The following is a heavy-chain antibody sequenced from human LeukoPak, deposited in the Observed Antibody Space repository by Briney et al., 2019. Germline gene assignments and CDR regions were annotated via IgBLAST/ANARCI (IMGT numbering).Heavy chain of an antibody. CDR1: GYTFTGYY. Sequence: ASVKVSCKASGYTFTGYYMHWVRQAPGQGLEWMGWINPNSGGTNYAQKFQGRVTMTRDTSISTAYMELSRLRSDDTAVYYCAREAGITMVHPFDYWGQGTLVTVSS. J-gene: IGHJ4*02. D-gene: IGHD3-10*01. V-gene: IGHV1-2*02. CDR3: AREAGITMVHPFDY. CDR2: INPNSGGT.